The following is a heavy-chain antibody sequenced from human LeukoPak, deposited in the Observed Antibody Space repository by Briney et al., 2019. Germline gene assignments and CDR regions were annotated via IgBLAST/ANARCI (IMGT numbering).Heavy chain of an antibody. D-gene: IGHD1-1*01. Sequence: GASVKVSCKSSGYTFTVYYMHWVRHSPGQGLEWMGWINPNSGGTNYAQKFQDRVTMTRDTSISTAYMELSSLRSDDTAVYYCASPVHGPREHAFDIWGKGPMVTV. J-gene: IGHJ3*02. CDR2: INPNSGGT. CDR3: ASPVHGPREHAFDI. V-gene: IGHV1-2*02. CDR1: GYTFTVYY.